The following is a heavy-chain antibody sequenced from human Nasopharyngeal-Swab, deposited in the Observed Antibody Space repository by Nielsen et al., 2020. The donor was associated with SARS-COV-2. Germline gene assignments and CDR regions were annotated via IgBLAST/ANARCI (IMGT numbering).Heavy chain of an antibody. V-gene: IGHV3-49*03. CDR1: GFTFGDYA. CDR3: TRDPRPGYSSSLWFDP. D-gene: IGHD6-6*01. J-gene: IGHJ5*02. CDR2: IRSTAYGGTS. Sequence: GESLKISCTASGFTFGDYAMSWFRQAPGKGLEWVGFIRSTAYGGTSEYAASVKGRFTISRDDSKSIAYLQMDSLKTEDTAVYYCTRDPRPGYSSSLWFDPWGQGTLVTVSS.